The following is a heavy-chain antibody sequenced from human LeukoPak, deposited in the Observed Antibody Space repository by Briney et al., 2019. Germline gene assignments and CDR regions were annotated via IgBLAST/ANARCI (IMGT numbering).Heavy chain of an antibody. J-gene: IGHJ5*02. CDR2: ISSSSSYI. Sequence: GSLRLSCAASGFTFSSYSMNWVRQAPGKGLEWVSSISSSSSYIYYADSVKGRFTISRDNAKNSLYLQMNSLRAEDTAVYYCARSRSQGWFDPWGQGTLVTVSS. CDR1: GFTFSSYS. V-gene: IGHV3-21*01. CDR3: ARSRSQGWFDP.